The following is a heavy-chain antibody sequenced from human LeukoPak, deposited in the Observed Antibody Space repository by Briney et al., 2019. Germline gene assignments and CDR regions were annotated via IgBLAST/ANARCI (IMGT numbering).Heavy chain of an antibody. D-gene: IGHD3-10*01. CDR3: MVRGEYYYYYMDV. J-gene: IGHJ6*03. CDR2: IIPIFGAA. Sequence: SVKVSCKASGGTFSSYAISWVRQAPGQGLEWMGGIIPIFGAANYAQKFQGRVTITADKSTSTAYMELSSLRSEDTAVYYCMVRGEYYYYYMDVWGKGTTVTVSS. V-gene: IGHV1-69*06. CDR1: GGTFSSYA.